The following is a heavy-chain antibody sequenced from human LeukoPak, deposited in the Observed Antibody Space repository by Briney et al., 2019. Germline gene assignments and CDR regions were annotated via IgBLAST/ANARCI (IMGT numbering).Heavy chain of an antibody. CDR1: GYTFTSYD. Sequence: ASVKVSCKASGYTFTSYDINWVRQATGQGLEWMGWMNPNSGNTGYAQKFQGRVTMTRNTSTSTAYMELSSLRSEDTAVYYCARRVGATVNWFDPWGQGTLVTVSS. CDR2: MNPNSGNT. J-gene: IGHJ5*02. V-gene: IGHV1-8*01. D-gene: IGHD1-26*01. CDR3: ARRVGATVNWFDP.